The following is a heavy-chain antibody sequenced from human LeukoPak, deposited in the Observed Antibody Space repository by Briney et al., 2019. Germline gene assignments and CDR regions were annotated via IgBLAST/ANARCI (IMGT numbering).Heavy chain of an antibody. CDR3: ATGGSSSWRDI. J-gene: IGHJ3*02. Sequence: ASVKVCCKVSGYTLTELSMHWVRQAPGKGLEWMGGFDPEDGETIYAQKFQGRVTMTEDTSTDTAYMELRSLRSEDTAVYYCATGGSSSWRDIWGQGTMVTVSS. CDR1: GYTLTELS. D-gene: IGHD6-13*01. V-gene: IGHV1-24*01. CDR2: FDPEDGET.